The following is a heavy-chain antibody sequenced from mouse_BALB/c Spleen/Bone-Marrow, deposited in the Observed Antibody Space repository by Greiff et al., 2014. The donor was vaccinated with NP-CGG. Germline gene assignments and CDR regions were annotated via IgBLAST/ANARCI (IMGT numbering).Heavy chain of an antibody. J-gene: IGHJ2*01. CDR1: GFTFTDYY. D-gene: IGHD1-1*01. Sequence: EVQGVESGGGLVQPGGSLRLSCASSGFTFTDYYMNWDRQPPGKALEWLGFIRNKANGYTTEYSASVKGRFTISRDNSQSILYLQMNTLRAEDSATYYCARDSRSTVSHFDYWGQGTTLTVSS. V-gene: IGHV7-3*02. CDR2: IRNKANGYTT. CDR3: ARDSRSTVSHFDY.